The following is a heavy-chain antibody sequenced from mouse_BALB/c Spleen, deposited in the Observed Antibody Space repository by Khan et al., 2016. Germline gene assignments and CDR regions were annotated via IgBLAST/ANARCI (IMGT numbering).Heavy chain of an antibody. D-gene: IGHD2-3*01. CDR2: ISYSGST. CDR3: ARGDGYPWFAY. CDR1: GYSITSDYA. J-gene: IGHJ3*01. Sequence: EVQLVESGPGLVKPSQSLSLTCTVTGYSITSDYAWNWIRQFPGNKLEWMGYISYSGSTSYNPSLKSRISLTRDTSKNQFFLQLNSVTTEDTATYYCARGDGYPWFAYWGQVTLVTVSA. V-gene: IGHV3-2*02.